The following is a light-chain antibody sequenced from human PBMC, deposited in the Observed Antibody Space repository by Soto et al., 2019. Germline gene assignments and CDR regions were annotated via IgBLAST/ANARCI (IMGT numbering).Light chain of an antibody. CDR1: QSLLHLNGNNY. Sequence: DIVLTQSPLSLSVTPGEPASFSCRANQSLLHLNGNNYLDWYLQKPGQSPQLLIYLGFNRASGVPDRVSSSGSVTHFTMLIRRVDADYVGVSFCISALESPVTFGPGTKVDIK. V-gene: IGKV2-28*01. CDR3: ISALESPVT. CDR2: LGF. J-gene: IGKJ3*01.